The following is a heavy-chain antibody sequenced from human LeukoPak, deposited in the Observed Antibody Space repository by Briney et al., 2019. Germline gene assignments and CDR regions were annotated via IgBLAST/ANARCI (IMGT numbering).Heavy chain of an antibody. V-gene: IGHV3-11*04. Sequence: GGSLRFSCAASGFVFSDYPMSWVRQAPGKGLEWVSYISTTSSDIYYADFVKGRFTISRDNAQNSLYLQMNSLRAEDTAMYYCARGVDYWGQGTLVTVSS. CDR2: ISTTSSDI. CDR3: ARGVDY. CDR1: GFVFSDYP. J-gene: IGHJ4*02.